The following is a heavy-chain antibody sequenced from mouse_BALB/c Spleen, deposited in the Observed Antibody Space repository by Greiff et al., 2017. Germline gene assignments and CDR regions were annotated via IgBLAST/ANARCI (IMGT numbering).Heavy chain of an antibody. Sequence: EVQVVESGPDLVKPSQSLSLTCTVTGYSITSGYSWPWIRQFPGNKLEWMGYIHYSGSTNYNPSLKSRISITRDTSKNQFFLQLNSVTTEDTATYYCARWDYGSSYYAMDYWGQGTSVTVSS. J-gene: IGHJ4*01. CDR2: IHYSGST. V-gene: IGHV3-1*02. CDR1: GYSITSGYS. CDR3: ARWDYGSSYYAMDY. D-gene: IGHD1-1*01.